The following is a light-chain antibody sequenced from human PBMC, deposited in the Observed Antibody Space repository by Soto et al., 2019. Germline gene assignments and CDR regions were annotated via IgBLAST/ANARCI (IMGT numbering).Light chain of an antibody. V-gene: IGKV3-20*01. CDR1: QSVSSSY. Sequence: IVLTQSPAILALSPGDRATLSCRASQSVSSSYLAWYQHKPGQAPRLLIHGASSRVTGIPDRFSGSGSGTDFTLTISRLEPEDFAVYYCQQYGNSPITFGQGTRLEIK. CDR3: QQYGNSPIT. J-gene: IGKJ5*01. CDR2: GAS.